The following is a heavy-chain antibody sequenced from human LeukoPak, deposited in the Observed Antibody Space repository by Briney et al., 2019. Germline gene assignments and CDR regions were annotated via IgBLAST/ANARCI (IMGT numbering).Heavy chain of an antibody. CDR1: GFTFDDYA. CDR2: ISGGGGST. CDR3: AKDLGPSGAAWFDP. V-gene: IGHV3-43*02. Sequence: GGSLRLSCAASGFTFDDYAMHWVRQAPGKGLEWVSLISGGGGSTYYAESVKGRFTISRDNNKNSLYLQLNSLRTEDTAFYYCAKDLGPSGAAWFDPWGRGTLVTVSS. J-gene: IGHJ5*02. D-gene: IGHD2-15*01.